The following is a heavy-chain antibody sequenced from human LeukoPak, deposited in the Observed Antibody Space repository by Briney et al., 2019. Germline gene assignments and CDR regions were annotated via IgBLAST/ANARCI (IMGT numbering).Heavy chain of an antibody. J-gene: IGHJ5*02. CDR3: ARGTPFTMVRGRDWLDP. Sequence: WASVKVSCKASGGTFSSYAISWVRQAPGQGLEWMGGIIPIFGTANYAQKFQGRVTITADKSTSTAYMELSSLRSEDTAVYYCARGTPFTMVRGRDWLDPWGQGTLVTVSS. D-gene: IGHD3-10*01. V-gene: IGHV1-69*06. CDR1: GGTFSSYA. CDR2: IIPIFGTA.